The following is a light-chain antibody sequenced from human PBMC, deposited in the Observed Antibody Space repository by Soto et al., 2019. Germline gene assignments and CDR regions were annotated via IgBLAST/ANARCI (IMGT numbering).Light chain of an antibody. Sequence: SALTQPPSASGSPGQSVTLSCTGTKSDIGVYDFVSWYQQHPGKAPRLIIYEVVQRPSGVPDRFSGSKSGNTASLTVSGLQAADEADYFCKSYAGSNTYVFGSGTKLTVL. CDR1: KSDIGVYDF. V-gene: IGLV2-8*01. CDR2: EVV. J-gene: IGLJ1*01. CDR3: KSYAGSNTYV.